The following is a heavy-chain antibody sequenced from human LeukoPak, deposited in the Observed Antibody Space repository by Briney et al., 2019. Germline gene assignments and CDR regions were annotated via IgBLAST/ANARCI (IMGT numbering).Heavy chain of an antibody. CDR1: GFTFSIYG. J-gene: IGHJ4*02. CDR3: AKDPMVRGVIGRYFDY. CDR2: IRYEGCNK. Sequence: GGSLSLSCAVSGFTFSIYGIHWVRQAPGKGLEWVAFIRYEGCNKYYADSVKGRFPISRDNSKNTLYLQKNSLRAEDTAVYYCAKDPMVRGVIGRYFDYWGQGTLVTVSS. V-gene: IGHV3-30*02. D-gene: IGHD3-10*01.